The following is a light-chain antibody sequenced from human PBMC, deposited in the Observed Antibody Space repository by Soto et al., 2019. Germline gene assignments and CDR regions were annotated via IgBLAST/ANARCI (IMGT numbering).Light chain of an antibody. CDR2: DVS. CDR3: CSYAGSNAYV. CDR1: GSTLGDYNS. V-gene: IGLV2-11*01. Sequence: QSALTQPRSVSGSPGQSVTISCTGTGSTLGDYNSVSWYQSRPGKAPKLIIFDVSERPSGVPHRFSGSKSANTASLTISGLEAEDEADYYCCSYAGSNAYVCGSGTKLTVL. J-gene: IGLJ1*01.